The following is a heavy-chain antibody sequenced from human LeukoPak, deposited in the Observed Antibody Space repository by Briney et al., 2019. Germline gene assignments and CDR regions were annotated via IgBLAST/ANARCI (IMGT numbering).Heavy chain of an antibody. CDR1: GFTFSSYA. Sequence: GGSLRLSCAASGFTFSSYAMSWVRQAPGKGLEWGANIKQDGSEKYCVDSVKGRFTISRENAKNSLYLQMDSLRAEDTAVYYCARDPYFSFDYWGQGTLVTVSS. J-gene: IGHJ4*02. V-gene: IGHV3-7*04. CDR2: IKQDGSEK. CDR3: ARDPYFSFDY. D-gene: IGHD2/OR15-2a*01.